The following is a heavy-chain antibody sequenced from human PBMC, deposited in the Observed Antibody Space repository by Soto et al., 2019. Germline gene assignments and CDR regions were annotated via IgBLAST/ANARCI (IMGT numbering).Heavy chain of an antibody. D-gene: IGHD3-22*01. Sequence: PGGSLRLSCAASGFTFSTYGMHWVRQAPGKGLEYVSSISINGDNTHYADSVKGRFTISRDNSKNTHYLQMSNLRPEDTAVYYCVKGEYYYDSGAYYPFDPWGQRT. CDR3: VKGEYYYDSGAYYPFDP. V-gene: IGHV3-64D*06. CDR2: ISINGDNT. J-gene: IGHJ5*02. CDR1: GFTFSTYG.